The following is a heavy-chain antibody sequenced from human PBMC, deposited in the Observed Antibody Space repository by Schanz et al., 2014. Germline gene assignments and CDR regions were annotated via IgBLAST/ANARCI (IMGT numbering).Heavy chain of an antibody. J-gene: IGHJ6*02. V-gene: IGHV3-66*03. CDR2: MYINSGST. CDR3: ARDRQQLVGRIGYYYGMDV. CDR1: GFTVNTNY. Sequence: EVQLVESGGGLIQPGGSLRLSCAVSGFTVNTNYMSWVRQAPGKGLEWISSMYINSGSTQYADSVKGRFTISRDNAKNTLYLQMNSLRAEDTAVYYCARDRQQLVGRIGYYYGMDVWGQGTTVTVSS. D-gene: IGHD6-13*01.